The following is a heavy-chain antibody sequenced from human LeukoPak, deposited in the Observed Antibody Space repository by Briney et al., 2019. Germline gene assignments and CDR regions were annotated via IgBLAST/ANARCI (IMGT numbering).Heavy chain of an antibody. CDR1: GYTFTDYY. V-gene: IGHV1-2*02. CDR3: ARGRDIEQVPGIATPLMSI. Sequence: ASVKVSCKASGYTFTDYYMHWVRQAPGQGLEWMGWINPNGSGTSYAQKFQGRVTTTRDTSINTAFMELSRLTSDDTAVYYCARGRDIEQVPGIATPLMSIWGQGTMVTVSS. D-gene: IGHD2-8*02. CDR2: INPNGSGT. J-gene: IGHJ3*02.